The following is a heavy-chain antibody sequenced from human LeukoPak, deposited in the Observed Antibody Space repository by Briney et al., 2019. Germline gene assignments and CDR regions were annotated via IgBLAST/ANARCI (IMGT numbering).Heavy chain of an antibody. D-gene: IGHD6-19*01. J-gene: IGHJ5*02. Sequence: GGSLRLSCAASGFNFSDYYMSWIRQAPRKGLEWISYITSSGSTIYYADSVKGRFTISRDNAKNSLYLQMNSLRAEDTAVYYCARDSSGWYHWFDPWGQGTLVIVSS. CDR1: GFNFSDYY. CDR3: ARDSSGWYHWFDP. CDR2: ITSSGSTI. V-gene: IGHV3-11*04.